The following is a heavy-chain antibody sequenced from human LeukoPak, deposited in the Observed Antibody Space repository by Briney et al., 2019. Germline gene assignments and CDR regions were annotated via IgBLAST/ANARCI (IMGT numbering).Heavy chain of an antibody. V-gene: IGHV3-7*02. Sequence: QPGGSLRLSCAASGFTFSTYWMNWVRQAPGKGLEWVANIKQDGSEKYYVDSVKGRFTISRDNAKNSLYLQMKSLRGEDTAVYFCSAAGRLLALDYWGQGTLLTVPS. CDR1: GFTFSTYW. CDR3: SAAGRLLALDY. D-gene: IGHD6-13*01. J-gene: IGHJ4*02. CDR2: IKQDGSEK.